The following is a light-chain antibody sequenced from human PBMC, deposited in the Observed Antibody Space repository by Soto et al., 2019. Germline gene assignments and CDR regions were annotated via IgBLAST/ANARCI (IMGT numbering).Light chain of an antibody. Sequence: EIVMTQSPATLSVSPGETATLSCRASQSLTSYLAWYQQKPDQAPRLLIYGISTRATDIPARFSGSGSGTDFTLTISRLEPEDSAVYYCQQYISSPLTFGQGTKVEIK. CDR2: GIS. V-gene: IGKV3-15*01. CDR1: QSLTSY. J-gene: IGKJ1*01. CDR3: QQYISSPLT.